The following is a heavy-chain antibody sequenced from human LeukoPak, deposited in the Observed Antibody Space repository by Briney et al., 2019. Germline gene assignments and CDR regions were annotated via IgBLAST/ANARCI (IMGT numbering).Heavy chain of an antibody. V-gene: IGHV4-34*01. Sequence: SETLSLTCAVYGESFSGYYWTWIRQSPGKGLQWIGEINHSGSTNHNPSLKSRVTISIDASKNQFSLKLRSVTAADTAVYYCARGPQTDNGGRSVYYFFDNWGQGTPVTASS. J-gene: IGHJ4*02. CDR2: INHSGST. D-gene: IGHD3-3*01. CDR3: ARGPQTDNGGRSVYYFFDN. CDR1: GESFSGYY.